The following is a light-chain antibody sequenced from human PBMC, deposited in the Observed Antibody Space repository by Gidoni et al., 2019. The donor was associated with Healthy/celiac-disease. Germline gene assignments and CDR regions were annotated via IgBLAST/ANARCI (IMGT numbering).Light chain of an antibody. V-gene: IGKV3-15*01. J-gene: IGKJ2*01. CDR2: GAS. CDR3: QQYNNWPPMYT. Sequence: EIVMTQSPATLSVSPGERATLSCRASQSVSSNLAWYQQNPGQAPRLLIYGASTRATGSPARFSGSGSGTEFTLTISSLQSEDFAVYYCQQYNNWPPMYTFGQGTKLEIK. CDR1: QSVSSN.